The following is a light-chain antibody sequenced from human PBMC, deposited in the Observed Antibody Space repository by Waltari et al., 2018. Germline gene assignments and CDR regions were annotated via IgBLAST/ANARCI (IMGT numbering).Light chain of an antibody. CDR2: DAF. CDR1: QSVSNTY. V-gene: IGKV3-20*01. J-gene: IGKJ2*01. Sequence: EIVLTQSPGTLSLSPGERATLSCTASQSVSNTYLAWYQQKPGQAPRLLIYDAFSRATGIPDRFSGSGSGTDFTLTISRLEPEDFAVYYCEHYDNSPRMYTFGQGTKLEI. CDR3: EHYDNSPRMYT.